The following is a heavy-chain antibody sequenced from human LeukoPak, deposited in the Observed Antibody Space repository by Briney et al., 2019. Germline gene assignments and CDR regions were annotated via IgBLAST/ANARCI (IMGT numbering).Heavy chain of an antibody. V-gene: IGHV3-21*04. CDR1: GFTFSSYN. D-gene: IGHD3/OR15-3a*01. CDR2: ISSSSNYI. J-gene: IGHJ6*03. CDR3: ARVIWYYYYMDV. Sequence: PGGSLRLSCEASGFTFSSYNMNWVRQAPGKGLGWVSSISSSSNYIYYADSVKGRFTISRDNAKNSLYLQMNSLRAEDTALYHCARVIWYYYYMDVWGKGTTVTISS.